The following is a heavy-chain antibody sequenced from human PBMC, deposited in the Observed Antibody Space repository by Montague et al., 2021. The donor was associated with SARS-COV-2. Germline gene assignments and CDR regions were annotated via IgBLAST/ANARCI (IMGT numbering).Heavy chain of an antibody. CDR1: GGSISSSSYY. V-gene: IGHV4-39*01. J-gene: IGHJ4*02. Sequence: SETLSLTCTVSGGSISSSSYYWGWIRQPPGKGLEWIGSIYYSGSTYYNPSLKSRVTISVDTSKNQFSLKLSSVTAADTAVYYCARRVVGGWCATTPENDYWGQGTLVTVSS. CDR2: IYYSGST. CDR3: ARRVVGGWCATTPENDY. D-gene: IGHD6-19*01.